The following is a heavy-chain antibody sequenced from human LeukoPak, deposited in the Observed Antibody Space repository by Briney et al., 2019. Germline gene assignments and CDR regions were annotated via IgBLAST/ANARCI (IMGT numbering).Heavy chain of an antibody. J-gene: IGHJ4*02. V-gene: IGHV3-74*01. CDR2: ISGDESST. D-gene: IGHD6-19*01. Sequence: AGSLRLSCAASGFTFRSYWMHWVRQAPGKGLVWVSRISGDESSTSYADSVKGRFTISRDNAKNTLYLQMNSLRAEDTAVYYCARVGSGWYYFDYWGKGTLVTVSS. CDR1: GFTFRSYW. CDR3: ARVGSGWYYFDY.